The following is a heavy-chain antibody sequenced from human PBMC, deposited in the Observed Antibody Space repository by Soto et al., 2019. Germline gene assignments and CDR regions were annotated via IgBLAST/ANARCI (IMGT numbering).Heavy chain of an antibody. Sequence: QVQLQESGPGLVKPSETLSLTCTVSGGSISSGDYYWSWIRQPPGKGLEWIGYISYSGSTYYTPARKSRLPISQDTAQTQFALNLNAVTAADTAVYYCARVPNTYGSGSPDYWGQGTLVTVSS. D-gene: IGHD3-10*01. CDR3: ARVPNTYGSGSPDY. CDR1: GGSISSGDYY. V-gene: IGHV4-30-4*01. CDR2: ISYSGST. J-gene: IGHJ4*02.